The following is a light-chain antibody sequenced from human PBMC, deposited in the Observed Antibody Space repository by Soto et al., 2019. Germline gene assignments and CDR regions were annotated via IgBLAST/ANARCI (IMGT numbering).Light chain of an antibody. V-gene: IGLV1-44*01. Sequence: QLVLTQPPSASGTPGQRVTISCSGSTSNIGSNSVNWYQQVPGTAPKLLIYRNNQRPSGVPDRFSGSKSGTSVSLAISGLQSEDEAHYYCAAWDDSLKGVIFGGGTKLTVL. CDR1: TSNIGSNS. J-gene: IGLJ2*01. CDR3: AAWDDSLKGVI. CDR2: RNN.